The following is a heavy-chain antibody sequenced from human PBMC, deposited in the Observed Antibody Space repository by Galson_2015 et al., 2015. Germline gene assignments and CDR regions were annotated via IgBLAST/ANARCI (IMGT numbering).Heavy chain of an antibody. J-gene: IGHJ4*02. CDR3: ARRSGYNFAS. Sequence: SLRLSCAASGFTFGTYWMSWVRQAPGKGLEWVANIKPDGSEGAYVDSVKGRFTISRDNAKNSVYLQMNSLSAEDTAVYYCARRSGYNFASWGQGSLVIVPS. CDR1: GFTFGTYW. D-gene: IGHD5-18*01. V-gene: IGHV3-7*01. CDR2: IKPDGSEG.